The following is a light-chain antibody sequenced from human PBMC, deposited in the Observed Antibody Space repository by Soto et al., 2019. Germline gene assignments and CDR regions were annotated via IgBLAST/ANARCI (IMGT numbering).Light chain of an antibody. CDR1: QSVSSN. CDR3: QQSNNWPRT. Sequence: EIVMTQSPATLSVSPGERATLSCRASQSVSSNLAWYQQKPGQAPRLLLYSASTTATGIPARFSGSGSETEFTLTISSLQSEDFAVYYCQQSNNWPRTFGQGTKVEIK. V-gene: IGKV3-15*01. CDR2: SAS. J-gene: IGKJ1*01.